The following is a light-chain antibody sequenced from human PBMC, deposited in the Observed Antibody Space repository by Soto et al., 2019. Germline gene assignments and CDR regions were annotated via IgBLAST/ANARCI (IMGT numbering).Light chain of an antibody. J-gene: IGKJ5*01. CDR3: QLSHTTLT. V-gene: IGKV1-9*01. CDR2: AAS. CDR1: QGISSY. Sequence: DIQLTQSPSFLSASVGDRVTITCRASQGISSYLAWYQQKPGKAPKLLIYAASTLQSGVPSRFSGSGSGADFTLTISSLQPEDSATYYCQLSHTTLTFGQGTRLEI.